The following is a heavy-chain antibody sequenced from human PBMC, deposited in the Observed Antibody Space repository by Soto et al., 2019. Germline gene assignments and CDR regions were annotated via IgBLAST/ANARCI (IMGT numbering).Heavy chain of an antibody. CDR2: IYYSGST. D-gene: IGHD2-15*01. CDR1: GGSISSGGYY. V-gene: IGHV4-31*03. J-gene: IGHJ4*02. Sequence: PSETLSLTCTISGGSISSGGYYWSWLRQHPGKGLEWIGYIYYSGSTYYNPSLKSRVTISVDTSKIQFSLKLTSVTAADTAVYYCARETLGYCSDGSCYYFDYWGQGTLVTVSS. CDR3: ARETLGYCSDGSCYYFDY.